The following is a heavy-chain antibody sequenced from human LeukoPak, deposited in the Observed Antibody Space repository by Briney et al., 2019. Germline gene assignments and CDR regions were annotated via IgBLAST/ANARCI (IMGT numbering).Heavy chain of an antibody. D-gene: IGHD3-22*01. CDR1: GYTFTSYG. Sequence: ASVKVSCKASGYTFTSYGISWVRQAPGQGLEWMGWISAYNGNTNYAQKLQGRVTMTTDTSTSTAYMELRSLRSDDTAVYYCARGSTYYYDSRYFQHWGQGTLVTVSS. CDR3: ARGSTYYYDSRYFQH. J-gene: IGHJ1*01. CDR2: ISAYNGNT. V-gene: IGHV1-18*01.